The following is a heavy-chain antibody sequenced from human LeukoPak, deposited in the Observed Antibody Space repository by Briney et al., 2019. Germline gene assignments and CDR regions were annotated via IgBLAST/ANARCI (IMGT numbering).Heavy chain of an antibody. CDR3: ATSPGYSYGDYFYYGLDV. Sequence: PGGSPRLSWAATKSPLHYYYMSWGRQALGEGVGWLFYIFNTGSNIFYADSVRGRFTISRDNTKNSLFLQMNSLRVEDTAVYYCATSPGYSYGDYFYYGLDVWGQGTTVIVS. CDR1: KSPLHYYY. J-gene: IGHJ6*02. D-gene: IGHD5-18*01. CDR2: IFNTGSNI. V-gene: IGHV3-11*01.